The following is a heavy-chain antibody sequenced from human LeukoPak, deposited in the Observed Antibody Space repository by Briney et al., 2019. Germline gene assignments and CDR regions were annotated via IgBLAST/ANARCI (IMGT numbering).Heavy chain of an antibody. D-gene: IGHD2-15*01. CDR1: GFTFSAYW. V-gene: IGHV3-21*01. J-gene: IGHJ2*01. Sequence: KPGGSLRLSCAASGFTFSAYWMHWVRQAPGKGLEWVSAISGSGDSTYYADSVKGRFTISRDNAKNSLYLQMNSLRAEDTAVYYCARRDCSGGSCHNWYFDLWGRGTLVTVSS. CDR3: ARRDCSGGSCHNWYFDL. CDR2: ISGSGDST.